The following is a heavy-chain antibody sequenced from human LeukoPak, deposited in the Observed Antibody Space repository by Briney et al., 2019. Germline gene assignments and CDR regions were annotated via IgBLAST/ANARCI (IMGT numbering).Heavy chain of an antibody. D-gene: IGHD3-22*01. J-gene: IGHJ4*02. CDR2: INSDGSSA. Sequence: GGSLRLSCAASGFTFNNYWMHWVRQAPGKGLVWASGINSDGSSATYADSVKGRFTISRDNAKNTLYLEMNSLRAEDMAVYYCAIGVVITTAFDNWGQGTLVTVSS. V-gene: IGHV3-74*01. CDR3: AIGVVITTAFDN. CDR1: GFTFNNYW.